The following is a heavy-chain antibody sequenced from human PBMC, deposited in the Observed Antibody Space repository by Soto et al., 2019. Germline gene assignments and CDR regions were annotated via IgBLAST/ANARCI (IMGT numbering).Heavy chain of an antibody. CDR2: ISSNGGYT. J-gene: IGHJ6*02. Sequence: EVQLVESGGGLVQPGGSLRLSCSASGFTFSNYAMHWVRQAPGKGLEYVSTISSNGGYTFYADSVKGRFTISRDNSKNTLYLQMSSLRPEDTAVYYCVQGRSLLWFGEPYYYALDVWGQGTTVIVSS. D-gene: IGHD3-10*01. CDR3: VQGRSLLWFGEPYYYALDV. V-gene: IGHV3-64D*06. CDR1: GFTFSNYA.